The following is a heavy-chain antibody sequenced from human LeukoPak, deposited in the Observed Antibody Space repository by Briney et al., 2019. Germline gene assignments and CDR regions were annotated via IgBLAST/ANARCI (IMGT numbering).Heavy chain of an antibody. CDR1: GFVVSSNY. V-gene: IGHV3-53*01. CDR3: AREVRGYYFDY. D-gene: IGHD3-22*01. Sequence: PGGSLRLSCAASGFVVSSNYMSWVRQAPGKGPEWVSVISSGGNTYYADSVKGRFTISRDISKNTLYLQMNGLRAEDTAVYYCAREVRGYYFDYWGQGTLVTVSS. J-gene: IGHJ4*02. CDR2: ISSGGNT.